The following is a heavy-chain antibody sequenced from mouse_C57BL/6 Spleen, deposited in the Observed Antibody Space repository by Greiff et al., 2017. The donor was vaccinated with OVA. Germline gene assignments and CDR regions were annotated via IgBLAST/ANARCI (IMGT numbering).Heavy chain of an antibody. CDR1: GFTFNTYA. D-gene: IGHD2-12*01. CDR2: IRSKSSNYAT. Sequence: DVMLVESGGGLVQPKGSLKLSCAASGFTFNTYAMHWVRQAPGKGLEWVARIRSKSSNYATYYADSVKDRFTISRDDSQSMLYLQMNNLKTEDTAMYYCVRGPYYSSYYYAMDYWGQGTSVTVSS. V-gene: IGHV10-3*01. J-gene: IGHJ4*01. CDR3: VRGPYYSSYYYAMDY.